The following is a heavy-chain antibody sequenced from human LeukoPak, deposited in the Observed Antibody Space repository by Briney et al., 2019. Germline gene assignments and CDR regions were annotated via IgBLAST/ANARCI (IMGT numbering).Heavy chain of an antibody. CDR3: ARHREIAAAGPRYWYFDL. Sequence: PSETLSLTCAVSGYSISSGYYWGWIRQPPGKGLEWIGSIYHSGSTYYNPSLKSRVTISVDTSKNQFSLKLSSVTAADTAVYYCARHREIAAAGPRYWYFDLWGCGTLVTVSS. D-gene: IGHD6-13*01. J-gene: IGHJ2*01. CDR1: GYSISSGYY. CDR2: IYHSGST. V-gene: IGHV4-38-2*01.